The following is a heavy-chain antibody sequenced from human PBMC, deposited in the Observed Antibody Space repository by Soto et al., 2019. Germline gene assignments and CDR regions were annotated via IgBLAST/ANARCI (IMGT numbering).Heavy chain of an antibody. J-gene: IGHJ6*02. CDR3: ARMGDVPYYYYGMDV. D-gene: IGHD3-16*01. Sequence: QVQLEQSGAEVKKPGASVKVSFKASDYTFSRSGISWVRQAPGQGLEWMGWINGYNGNTNYTQKMQGRITMTTDTSTSTAYMELRSLRSDDTAVYYCARMGDVPYYYYGMDVWGQGTTVIVFS. CDR1: DYTFSRSG. V-gene: IGHV1-18*01. CDR2: INGYNGNT.